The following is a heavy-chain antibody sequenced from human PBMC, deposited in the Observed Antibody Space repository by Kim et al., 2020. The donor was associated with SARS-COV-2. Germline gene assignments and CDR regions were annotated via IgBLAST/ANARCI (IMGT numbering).Heavy chain of an antibody. D-gene: IGHD3-9*01. Sequence: SETLSLTCTVSGGSISSYYWSWIRQPPGKGLEWIGYIYYSGSTNYNPSLKSRVTISVDTSKNQFSLKLSSVTAADTAVYYCARAPYYDILTGYYSGYYYGMDVWGQGTTVTVSS. CDR2: IYYSGST. CDR3: ARAPYYDILTGYYSGYYYGMDV. J-gene: IGHJ6*02. CDR1: GGSISSYY. V-gene: IGHV4-59*13.